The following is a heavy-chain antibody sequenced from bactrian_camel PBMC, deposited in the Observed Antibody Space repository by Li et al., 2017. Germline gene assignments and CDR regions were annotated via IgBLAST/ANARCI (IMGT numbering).Heavy chain of an antibody. V-gene: IGHV3S53*01. CDR3: AADPRRKTDDSWHDAFWYMF. Sequence: HVQLVESGEALVQPGGSLRLSCAASERNTVKSYCMGWFRQAPGKEREGVAAMDTDDSTTYADSVKGRFTISKDKDKNTLYLQMNSLEPEDTAIYYCAADPRRKTDDSWHDAFWYMFWGHGTQVTVSS. CDR1: ERNTVKSYC. D-gene: IGHD6*01. J-gene: IGHJ4*01. CDR2: MDTDDST.